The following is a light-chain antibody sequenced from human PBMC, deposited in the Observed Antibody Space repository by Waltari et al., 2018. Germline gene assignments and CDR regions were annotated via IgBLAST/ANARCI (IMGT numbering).Light chain of an antibody. CDR3: CSYAGSSTFVV. V-gene: IGLV2-23*02. Sequence: QSALTQPASVSGSPGQSTTISCTGTSSDVGSYNLVSWYQQHPGKAPNLMIYEVSKRPSGVSNRFSGSKSGNTASLTISGLQAEDEADYYCCSYAGSSTFVVFGGGTKLTVL. CDR1: SSDVGSYNL. J-gene: IGLJ2*01. CDR2: EVS.